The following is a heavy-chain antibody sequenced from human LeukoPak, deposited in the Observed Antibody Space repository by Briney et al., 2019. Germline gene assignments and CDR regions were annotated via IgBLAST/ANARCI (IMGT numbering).Heavy chain of an antibody. J-gene: IGHJ6*04. V-gene: IGHV3-23*01. CDR1: GFTFSSYE. D-gene: IGHD2-21*01. CDR3: ARPGCGGNCYYRMDV. CDR2: VSYDITRT. Sequence: GGSLRLSCAASGFTFSSYEMNWVRQAPGKGLEWISAVSYDITRTFYADSVKGRFAISRDNSRNTLFLQMNSLRADDTAVYYCARPGCGGNCYYRMDVWGKGTTVTVSS.